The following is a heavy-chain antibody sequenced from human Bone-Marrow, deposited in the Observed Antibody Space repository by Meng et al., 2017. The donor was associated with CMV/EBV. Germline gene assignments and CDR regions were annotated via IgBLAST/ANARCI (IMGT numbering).Heavy chain of an antibody. Sequence: GESLKISCAASGFSFNTYAMHWVRQAPGKGLEWVAFIRYDGSNKYYADSLEGRFTISRENSKNTLYLQMNSLRPEDTAVYYCAKDHLAYNWNYARTSFDYGGQGTLVTVSS. CDR2: IRYDGSNK. J-gene: IGHJ4*02. V-gene: IGHV3-30*02. CDR1: GFSFNTYA. CDR3: AKDHLAYNWNYARTSFDY. D-gene: IGHD1-7*01.